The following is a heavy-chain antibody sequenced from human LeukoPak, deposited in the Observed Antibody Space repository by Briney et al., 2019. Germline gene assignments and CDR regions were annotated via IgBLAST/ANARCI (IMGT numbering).Heavy chain of an antibody. V-gene: IGHV5-51*01. J-gene: IGHJ5*02. CDR3: ARRALRSPPGWFDP. CDR2: IYPGDSDT. CDR1: GYSFTSYW. D-gene: IGHD3-10*01. Sequence: GESLKISCKGSGYSFTSYWIGWVRQMPGKGLEWMGIIYPGDSDTRYSPSFQGQVTISADKSISTPYLQWSSLRAPDTAMYYCARRALRSPPGWFDPWGQGTLVAVSS.